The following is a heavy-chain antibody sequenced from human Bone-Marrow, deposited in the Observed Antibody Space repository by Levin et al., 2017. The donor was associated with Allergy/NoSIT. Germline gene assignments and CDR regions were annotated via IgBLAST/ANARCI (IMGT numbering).Heavy chain of an antibody. J-gene: IGHJ4*02. V-gene: IGHV3-66*01. CDR2: INSGGDT. CDR3: ARNGVGTAAGTP. CDR1: GFSVSRNY. D-gene: IGHD6-13*01. Sequence: GGSLRLSCAASGFSVSRNYMSWVRQAPGKGLEWVSLINSGGDTQYADSVKGRFTISRDNSRNTLYLQMNSLRGDDTAVYYCARNGVGTAAGTPWGQGTLVTVSS.